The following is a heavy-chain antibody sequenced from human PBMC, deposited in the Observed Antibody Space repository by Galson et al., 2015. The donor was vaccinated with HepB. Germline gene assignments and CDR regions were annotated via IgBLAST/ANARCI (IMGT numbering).Heavy chain of an antibody. CDR1: GFTFSTCT. CDR2: ITSSSSYI. J-gene: IGHJ4*02. CDR3: ARDLGVGATFGGVCDY. Sequence: SLRLSCAASGFTFSTCTMHWVRQAPGKGLEWVSSITSSSSYIYYADSVKGRFAISRDNAKNSLYLQINSLRVEDTAVYYCARDLGVGATFGGVCDYWGQGTLVTVSS. D-gene: IGHD1-26*01. V-gene: IGHV3-21*01.